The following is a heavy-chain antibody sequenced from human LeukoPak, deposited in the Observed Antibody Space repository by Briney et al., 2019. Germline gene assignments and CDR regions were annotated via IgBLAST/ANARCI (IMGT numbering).Heavy chain of an antibody. J-gene: IGHJ5*02. D-gene: IGHD1-1*01. V-gene: IGHV3-7*01. CDR1: GFPFISYW. CDR3: ARYRGYGWFDP. CDR2: IKQDGSEK. Sequence: GGSLKLSCAAPGFPFISYWMSWFRQPPGRGLEWWDNIKQDGSEKYYVDSVKGRFTISRDNAKNSLYLQMNSLRAEDTAVYYCARYRGYGWFDPWGQGTLVTVSS.